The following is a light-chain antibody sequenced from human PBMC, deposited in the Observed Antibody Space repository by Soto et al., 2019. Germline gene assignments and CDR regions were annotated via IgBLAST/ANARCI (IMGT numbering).Light chain of an antibody. J-gene: IGKJ3*01. CDR2: GAS. Sequence: EIVLTQSPGTLSLSPGERATLPAGAIRGVGTATLAWYQQKPGQAPRLLIYGASSRATGIPDRFSGSGSGTDFTLTISRLEPEDFAVYYCQQYGSSPLTFGPGTKVDIK. V-gene: IGKV3-20*01. CDR1: RGVGTAT. CDR3: QQYGSSPLT.